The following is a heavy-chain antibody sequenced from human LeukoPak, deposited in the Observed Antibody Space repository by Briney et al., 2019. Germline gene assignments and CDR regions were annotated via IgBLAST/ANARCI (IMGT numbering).Heavy chain of an antibody. CDR3: AREYSSSCFDF. CDR1: GYTFTGNY. CDR2: INPNSGGT. J-gene: IGHJ4*02. Sequence: ASVKASCKASGYTFTGNYIHWVRQAPGQGLEWMGWINPNSGGTNYAQKFQGWVTMTRDTSISTAYMELSRLKSDDTAVYYCAREYSSSCFDFWGQGTLVTVSS. D-gene: IGHD6-13*01. V-gene: IGHV1-2*04.